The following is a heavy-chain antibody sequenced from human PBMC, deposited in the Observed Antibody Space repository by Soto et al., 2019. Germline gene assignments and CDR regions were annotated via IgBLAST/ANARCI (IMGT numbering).Heavy chain of an antibody. CDR2: ISPKSGSK. J-gene: IGHJ6*02. Sequence: ASVKVSCKTSGYTFTRNGISWVRQAPGQGLEWMGWISPKSGSKKYAQKFQGRVIMTTDTSTSTAYMELRSLRCDDTAVYYCVKDRDSNSWPSRDVWGPGXTVTVYS. D-gene: IGHD3-22*01. V-gene: IGHV1-18*01. CDR3: VKDRDSNSWPSRDV. CDR1: GYTFTRNG.